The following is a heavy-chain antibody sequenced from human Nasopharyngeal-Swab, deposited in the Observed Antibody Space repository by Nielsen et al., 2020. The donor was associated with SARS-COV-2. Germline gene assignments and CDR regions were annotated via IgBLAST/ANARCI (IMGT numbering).Heavy chain of an antibody. V-gene: IGHV4-4*02. CDR1: GGSISSSNW. CDR3: ARTYIVVVPAAMGYYYYGMDV. Sequence: SETLSLTCAVSGGSISSSNWLSWVRQPPGKGLEWIGEIYHSGSTNYNPSLKSRVTISVDKSKNQFSLKLSSVTAADTAVYYCARTYIVVVPAAMGYYYYGMDVWGQGTTVTVSS. D-gene: IGHD2-2*01. J-gene: IGHJ6*02. CDR2: IYHSGST.